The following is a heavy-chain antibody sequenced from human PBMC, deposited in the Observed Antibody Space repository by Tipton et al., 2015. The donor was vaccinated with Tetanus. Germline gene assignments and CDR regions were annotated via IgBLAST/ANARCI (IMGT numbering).Heavy chain of an antibody. J-gene: IGHJ4*02. CDR2: IYYSGST. V-gene: IGHV4-59*12. Sequence: LRLSCTVSGGSISSYYWSWIRQPPGKGLEWIGYIYYSGSTNYNPSLKSRVTISVDTSKNQFSLKLNSVTAADTAVYYCARGVWFGPGPRYYFDYWGQGTLVTVSS. D-gene: IGHD3-10*01. CDR1: GGSISSYY. CDR3: ARGVWFGPGPRYYFDY.